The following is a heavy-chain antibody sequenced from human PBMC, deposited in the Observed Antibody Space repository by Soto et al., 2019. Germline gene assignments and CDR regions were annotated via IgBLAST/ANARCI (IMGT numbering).Heavy chain of an antibody. CDR3: ARDLTYYYDSSGYYYPYYYYGMDV. V-gene: IGHV3-74*01. Sequence: GGSLRLSCAASGFTFSSYWMHWVRQAPGKGLVWVSRINSDGSSTSYADSVKGRFTISRDNAKNTLYLQMNSLRAEDTAVYYCARDLTYYYDSSGYYYPYYYYGMDVWGQGTTVTVSS. D-gene: IGHD3-22*01. CDR1: GFTFSSYW. J-gene: IGHJ6*02. CDR2: INSDGSST.